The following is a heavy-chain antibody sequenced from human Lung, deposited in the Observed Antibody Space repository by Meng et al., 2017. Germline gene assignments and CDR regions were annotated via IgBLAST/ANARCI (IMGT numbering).Heavy chain of an antibody. CDR3: ARDEDISAAGKLFGDY. Sequence: GQLVPAGDEVKKPGASVKVSCKASGYTFPDYWLHWVRRAPGQGLEWMGRINPKSGDTHYAQRFQGRVTMTGDTSISTAYMELSGLRSDDTAMYYCARDEDISAAGKLFGDYWGQGTLVTVSS. J-gene: IGHJ4*02. CDR2: INPKSGDT. CDR1: GYTFPDYW. V-gene: IGHV1-2*06. D-gene: IGHD6-13*01.